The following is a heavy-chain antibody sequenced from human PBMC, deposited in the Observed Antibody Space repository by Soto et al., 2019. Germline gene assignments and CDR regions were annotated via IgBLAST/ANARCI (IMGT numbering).Heavy chain of an antibody. CDR2: INTYNGNR. Sequence: QVQLVQSGAELMKPGASVKVSCKASGYRYSSYGINWVRQAPGQGLEWMGWINTYNGNRHYAQKFGNIVTMTTATSTITVYMELRSLTSDDTDIYYCARDRLRGYGRSGFYYWGQGTLVTVSS. CDR3: ARDRLRGYGRSGFYY. V-gene: IGHV1-18*01. CDR1: GYRYSSYG. D-gene: IGHD3-22*01. J-gene: IGHJ4*02.